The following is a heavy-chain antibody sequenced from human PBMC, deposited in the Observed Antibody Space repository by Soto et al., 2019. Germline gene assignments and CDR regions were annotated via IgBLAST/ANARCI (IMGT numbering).Heavy chain of an antibody. CDR3: ARGRDIVVVPAAMGIAPGVGVDV. CDR1: GYTFTSYD. V-gene: IGHV1-8*01. Sequence: ASVKVSCKASGYTFTSYDINWVRQATGQGLEWMGWMNPNSGNTGYAQKFQGRVTMTRNTSISTAYMELSSLRSEDTAVYYCARGRDIVVVPAAMGIAPGVGVDVWGKGTTVTVSS. J-gene: IGHJ6*04. D-gene: IGHD2-2*01. CDR2: MNPNSGNT.